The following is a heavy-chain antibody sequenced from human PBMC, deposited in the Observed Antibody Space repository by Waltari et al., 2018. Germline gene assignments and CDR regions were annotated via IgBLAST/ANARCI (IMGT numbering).Heavy chain of an antibody. CDR1: GGPISSSIYY. J-gene: IGHJ5*02. V-gene: IGHV4-39*01. CDR2: IYYTGTT. D-gene: IGHD6-13*01. Sequence: QLQLQESGPGLVKPSETLSLTCTVSGGPISSSIYYWGWIPQPPGKGLEWIGSIYYTGTTYYSPSLKSRVTISVDTSKNQFSLRLSSVTAADTAVFYCARHMRYSSSYNWFDPWGQGTLVTVSS. CDR3: ARHMRYSSSYNWFDP.